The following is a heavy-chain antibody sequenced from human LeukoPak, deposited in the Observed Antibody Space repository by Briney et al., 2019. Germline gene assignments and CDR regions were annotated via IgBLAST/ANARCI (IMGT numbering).Heavy chain of an antibody. CDR3: ARPTSRSTVTPPGY. Sequence: WASVKVSCKASGYTFTGYYMHWVRQAPGQGLEWMGWINPNSGGTNYAQKFQGRVTMTRDTSISTAYMELSRLRSDDTAVYYCARPTSRSTVTPPGYWGQRTLVTVSS. CDR1: GYTFTGYY. V-gene: IGHV1-2*02. CDR2: INPNSGGT. J-gene: IGHJ4*02. D-gene: IGHD4-17*01.